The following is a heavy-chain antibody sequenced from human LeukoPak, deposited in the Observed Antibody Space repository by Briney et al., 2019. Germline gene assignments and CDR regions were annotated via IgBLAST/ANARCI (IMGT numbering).Heavy chain of an antibody. CDR2: INYSGST. D-gene: IGHD2-2*01. V-gene: IGHV4-59*01. CDR3: ARAPAGDYFDY. Sequence: LETLSLTCTVSGGSISSYYWSWIRQPPGKGLEWIGYINYSGSTKHNPSLKSRVTISVDTSKNQFSLKLSSVTAADTAVYFCARAPAGDYFDYWGQGTLVTVSS. J-gene: IGHJ4*02. CDR1: GGSISSYY.